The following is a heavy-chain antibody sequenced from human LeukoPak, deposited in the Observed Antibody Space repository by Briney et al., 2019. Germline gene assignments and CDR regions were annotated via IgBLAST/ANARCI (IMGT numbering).Heavy chain of an antibody. CDR2: IYHSGST. CDR1: GGSISSGGYY. Sequence: SKTLSLTCTVSGGSISSGGYYWSWIRQPPGKGLEWIGYIYHSGSTYYNPSLKSRVTISVDRSKNQFSLKLSSVTAADTAVYYCARDGEDYDSSGKAFDIWGQGTMVTVSS. J-gene: IGHJ3*02. D-gene: IGHD3-22*01. V-gene: IGHV4-30-2*01. CDR3: ARDGEDYDSSGKAFDI.